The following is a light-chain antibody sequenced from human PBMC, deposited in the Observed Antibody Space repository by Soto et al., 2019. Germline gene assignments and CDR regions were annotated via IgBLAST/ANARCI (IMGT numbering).Light chain of an antibody. CDR3: QQCGSSPRVR. Sequence: EIVLTQSPGTLSLSPGERATLSCRASQSISSSYLAWYQQKPGQAPRLLIFGASNRATGIPDRFSGSGSGTDFTLTISRLEPEDFAVYYCQQCGSSPRVRFGQGTKLEIK. CDR1: QSISSSY. CDR2: GAS. V-gene: IGKV3-20*01. J-gene: IGKJ2*01.